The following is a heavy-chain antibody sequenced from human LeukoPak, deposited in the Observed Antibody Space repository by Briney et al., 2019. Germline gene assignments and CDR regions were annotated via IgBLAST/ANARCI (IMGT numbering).Heavy chain of an antibody. J-gene: IGHJ4*02. CDR1: GVSLSGYY. CDR3: ARGVNCSSTSCHPNYFDY. V-gene: IGHV4-34*01. Sequence: SETLSLTCAVYGVSLSGYYWSWIRQPPGKGLEWIGEINHSGSTNYNPSLKSRVTISVDTSKNQFSLKLSSVTAADTAVYYCARGVNCSSTSCHPNYFDYWGQGTLVTVSS. CDR2: INHSGST. D-gene: IGHD2-2*01.